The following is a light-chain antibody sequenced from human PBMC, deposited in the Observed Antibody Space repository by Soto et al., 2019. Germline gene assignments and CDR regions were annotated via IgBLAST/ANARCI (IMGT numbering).Light chain of an antibody. CDR2: DTS. V-gene: IGKV3-11*01. CDR3: QQRNSWPYT. CDR1: QSVSSY. Sequence: EIVLTQSPATLSLSPGERATLACRASQSVSSYLGWYQQKPGQAPRLLIYDTSNRATGIPARFSGSGSGTDITLTISSLEPEDFAVYYCQQRNSWPYTFGQGTKLEIK. J-gene: IGKJ2*01.